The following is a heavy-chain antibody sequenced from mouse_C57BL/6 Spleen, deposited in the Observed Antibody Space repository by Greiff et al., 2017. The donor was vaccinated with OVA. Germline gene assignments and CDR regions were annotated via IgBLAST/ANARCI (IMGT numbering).Heavy chain of an antibody. J-gene: IGHJ1*03. CDR1: GYTFTSYW. V-gene: IGHV1-69*01. CDR2: IDPSDSYT. Sequence: QVQLQQPGAELVMPGASVKLSCKASGYTFTSYWMHWVKQRPGQGLEWIGEIDPSDSYTNYNQKFKGKSTLTVDKSSSTAYMQLSSLTSEDSAIYYCARRVDSLTTVVATGYLDVWGTGTTVTVSS. CDR3: ARRVDSLTTVVATGYLDV. D-gene: IGHD1-1*01.